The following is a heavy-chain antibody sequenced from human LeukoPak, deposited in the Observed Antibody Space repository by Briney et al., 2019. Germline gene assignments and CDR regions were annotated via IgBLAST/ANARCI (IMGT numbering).Heavy chain of an antibody. CDR1: GFTFSSHG. J-gene: IGHJ6*04. CDR3: ARDSRSDDTGGLDV. V-gene: IGHV3-30*03. Sequence: PGRSLRLSCAATGFTFSSHGMHWVRQAPGKGLEWVALMSYDGTNKVYADSVKGRFTISRDNSKNTLYLEMNNLRAEDTAVYYCARDSRSDDTGGLDVWGKGTTVTVSS. D-gene: IGHD3-10*01. CDR2: MSYDGTNK.